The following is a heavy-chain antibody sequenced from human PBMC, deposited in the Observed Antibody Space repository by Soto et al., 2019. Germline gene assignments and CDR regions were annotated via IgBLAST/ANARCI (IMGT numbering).Heavy chain of an antibody. V-gene: IGHV3-11*01. D-gene: IGHD3-10*01. J-gene: IGHJ6*02. CDR3: ARVRFGEWGYAMDV. CDR1: GLTFSDCY. Sequence: QVQLVESGGGLVKPGGPLRLSCAASGLTFSDCYMNWIRQAPGKELEWVSYISSSGSSINYAGSVKGRFTISRDNAKNSLYLQMNSLRAEDTAMYYCARVRFGEWGYAMDVWGQGTTVTVSS. CDR2: ISSSGSSI.